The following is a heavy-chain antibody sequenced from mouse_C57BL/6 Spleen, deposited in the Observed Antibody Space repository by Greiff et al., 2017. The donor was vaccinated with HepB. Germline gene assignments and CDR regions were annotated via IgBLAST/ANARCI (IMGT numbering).Heavy chain of an antibody. Sequence: QVQLQQSGAELARPGASVKLSCKASGYTFTSYGISWVKQRTGQGLEWIGEIYPRSGNTYYNEKFKGKATLTADKSPSTAYMELRSLTSEDSAVYFCASQDSSGSLFAYWGQGTLVTVSA. D-gene: IGHD3-2*02. CDR2: IYPRSGNT. CDR1: GYTFTSYG. J-gene: IGHJ3*01. V-gene: IGHV1-81*01. CDR3: ASQDSSGSLFAY.